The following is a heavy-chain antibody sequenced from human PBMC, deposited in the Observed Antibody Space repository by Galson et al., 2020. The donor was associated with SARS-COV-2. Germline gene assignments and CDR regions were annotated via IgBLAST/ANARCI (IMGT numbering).Heavy chain of an antibody. CDR1: GFTFSNYG. J-gene: IGHJ4*02. CDR2: ISYDGSNK. V-gene: IGHV3-30*18. CDR3: AKDKYSSSSAFDF. D-gene: IGHD6-6*01. Sequence: GGSLRLSCAASGFTFSNYGMHWVRQAPGKGLEWVAIISYDGSNKYYADSVKGRFTISRDNSKNTLYLQMNSLRAEDTAIYFCAKDKYSSSSAFDFWGQGTLVTVSS.